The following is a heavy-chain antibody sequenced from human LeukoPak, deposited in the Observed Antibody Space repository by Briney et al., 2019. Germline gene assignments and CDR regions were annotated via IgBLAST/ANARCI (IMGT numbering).Heavy chain of an antibody. CDR2: INHSGST. CDR1: GFTFSSYA. V-gene: IGHV4-34*08. J-gene: IGHJ4*02. Sequence: PGGSLRLSCAASGFTFSSYAMSWVRQPPGKGLEWIGEINHSGSTDYNPSLKSRVTISVDTSKNQFSLKLSSVTAADTAVYYCASNLGYCSGGSCYAHTRDYWGQGTLVTVSS. D-gene: IGHD2-15*01. CDR3: ASNLGYCSGGSCYAHTRDY.